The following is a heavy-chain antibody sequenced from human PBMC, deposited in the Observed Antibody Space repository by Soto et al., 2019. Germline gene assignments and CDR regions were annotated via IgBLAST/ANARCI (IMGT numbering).Heavy chain of an antibody. V-gene: IGHV4-39*01. J-gene: IGHJ6*02. CDR2: IYYSGST. CDR3: ARHYYGSGSYYKDYYYGMDV. Sequence: PSETLSLTCTVSGGSISSGGYYWSWIRQHPGKGLEWIGYIYYSGSTYYNPSLKSRVTISVDTSKNQFSLKLSSVTAADTAVYYCARHYYGSGSYYKDYYYGMDVWGQGTTVTVSS. CDR1: GGSISSGGYY. D-gene: IGHD3-10*01.